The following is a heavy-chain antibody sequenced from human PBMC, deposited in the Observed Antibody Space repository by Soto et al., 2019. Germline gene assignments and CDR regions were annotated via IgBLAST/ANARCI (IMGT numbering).Heavy chain of an antibody. Sequence: QVQLVQSGAEVKQPGSSVKVSCKASGGTFSSYAISWVRQAPGQGLEWMGGIIPIFGTANYAQKFQGRVTITADESTSTAYMELSSLRSEDTAVYYCARDTQRSGSYYNGSYYGMDVCGQGTTVTVSS. J-gene: IGHJ6*02. CDR2: IIPIFGTA. D-gene: IGHD3-10*01. CDR3: ARDTQRSGSYYNGSYYGMDV. V-gene: IGHV1-69*01. CDR1: GGTFSSYA.